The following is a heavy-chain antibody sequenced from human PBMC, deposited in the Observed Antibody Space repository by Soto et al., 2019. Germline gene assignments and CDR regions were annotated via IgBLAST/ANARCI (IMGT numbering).Heavy chain of an antibody. CDR3: ARDWGYSSSWYGYFDY. V-gene: IGHV4-31*03. D-gene: IGHD6-13*01. CDR2: IYYSGSN. CDR1: GGSISSGGYY. Sequence: QVQLQESGPGLVKPSQTLSLTCTVSGGSISSGGYYWSWIRQHPGKGLEWIGYIYYSGSNYYNPSLKGRVTISVDTSKNQFTLKLSSVTAADTAVYYCARDWGYSSSWYGYFDYWGQGTLVTVSS. J-gene: IGHJ4*02.